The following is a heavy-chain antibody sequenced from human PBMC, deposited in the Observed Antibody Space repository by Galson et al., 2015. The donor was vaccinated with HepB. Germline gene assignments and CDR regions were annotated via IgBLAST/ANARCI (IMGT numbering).Heavy chain of an antibody. V-gene: IGHV1-18*04. CDR1: GYTFTYRY. CDR2: ISAYNGNT. Sequence: SVKVSCKASGYTFTYRYLHWVRQAPGQGLEWMGWISAYNGNTNYAQKLQGRVTMTTDTSTSTVYMELSSLRSEDTAVYYCARTYYGGTSDYWGQGTLVTVSS. CDR3: ARTYYGGTSDY. J-gene: IGHJ4*02. D-gene: IGHD4-23*01.